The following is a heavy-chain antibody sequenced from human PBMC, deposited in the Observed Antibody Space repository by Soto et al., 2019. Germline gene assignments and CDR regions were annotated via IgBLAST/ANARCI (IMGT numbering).Heavy chain of an antibody. CDR3: ARGVTTVTTVQSGMDV. CDR1: GGSFSGYY. V-gene: IGHV4-34*01. CDR2: INHSGST. J-gene: IGHJ6*02. D-gene: IGHD4-4*01. Sequence: SETLSLTCAVYGGSFSGYYWSWIRQPPGKGLEWIGEINHSGSTNYNPSLKSRVTISVDTSKNQFSLKLTSVTAADTAVYYCARGVTTVTTVQSGMDVWGQGTTVTVSS.